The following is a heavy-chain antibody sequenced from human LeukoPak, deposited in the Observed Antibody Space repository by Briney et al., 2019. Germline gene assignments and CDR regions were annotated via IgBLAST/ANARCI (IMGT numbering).Heavy chain of an antibody. V-gene: IGHV4-39*01. J-gene: IGHJ4*02. Sequence: SETLSLTCTVSGASISSTNFYWGWIRQAPGKGLEWIGNICYSGTAYYNPSLKSRVAISVDKYNKQFSLKLSSVTAADTDVYYCARLPRYDFWSWGQGTLVTVSS. CDR3: ARLPRYDFWS. CDR2: ICYSGTA. CDR1: GASISSTNFY. D-gene: IGHD3-3*01.